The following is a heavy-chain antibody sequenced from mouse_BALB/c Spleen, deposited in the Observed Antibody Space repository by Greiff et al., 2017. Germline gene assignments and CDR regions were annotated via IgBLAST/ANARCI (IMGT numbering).Heavy chain of an antibody. V-gene: IGHV1-39*01. J-gene: IGHJ2*01. D-gene: IGHD4-1*01. Sequence: LEESGPELEKPGASVKISCKASGYSFTGYNMNWVKQSNGKSLEWIGNIDPYYGGTSYNQKFKGKATLTVDKSSSTAYMQLKSLTSEDSAVYYCAREDLTGYYFDDWGQGTTRTVSS. CDR1: GYSFTGYN. CDR3: AREDLTGYYFDD. CDR2: IDPYYGGT.